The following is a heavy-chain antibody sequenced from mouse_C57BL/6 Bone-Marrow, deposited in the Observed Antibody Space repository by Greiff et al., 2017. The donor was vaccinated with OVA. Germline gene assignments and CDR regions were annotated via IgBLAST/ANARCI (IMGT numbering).Heavy chain of an antibody. CDR2: IWNGGGT. J-gene: IGHJ1*03. Sequence: VQLQESGPGLVAPSQSLSITCTVSGFSLTSYAISWVRQPPGTGLEWLGVIWNGGGTNYNSALKSRLSISKDNSTSQVFLKMNSLQTDDTARYYCARITTVVNWYFDVWGTGTTVTVSS. CDR1: GFSLTSYA. V-gene: IGHV2-9-1*01. D-gene: IGHD1-1*01. CDR3: ARITTVVNWYFDV.